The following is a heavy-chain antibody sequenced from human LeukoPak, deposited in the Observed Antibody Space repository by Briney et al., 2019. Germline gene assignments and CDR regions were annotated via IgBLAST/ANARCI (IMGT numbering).Heavy chain of an antibody. CDR1: GGSINGYY. J-gene: IGHJ6*03. CDR2: INHSEST. Sequence: SETLSLTCAVYGGSINGYYWSWIRQPPGKGLEWIGEINHSESTNYNPSLKSRASISVDTSKNQFSLKLLSSVTAADTAVYYCARVPRSYYYYYYMDVWGKGTTVTVSS. CDR3: ARVPRSYYYYYYMDV. V-gene: IGHV4-34*01.